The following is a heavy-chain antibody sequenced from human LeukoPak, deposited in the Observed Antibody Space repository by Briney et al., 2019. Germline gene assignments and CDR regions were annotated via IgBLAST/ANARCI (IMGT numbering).Heavy chain of an antibody. D-gene: IGHD3-10*01. CDR3: ARKSDSLLVREGDC. V-gene: IGHV3-66*01. Sequence: SGGSLRLSCAASGFTFSSSAMSWVRQAPGKGLECVSVIYSGGTTWYADSVKGRFTISRDTNTLYLQMNSLRAEDTAVYYCARKSDSLLVREGDCWGQGTLVTVSS. CDR2: IYSGGTT. CDR1: GFTFSSSA. J-gene: IGHJ4*02.